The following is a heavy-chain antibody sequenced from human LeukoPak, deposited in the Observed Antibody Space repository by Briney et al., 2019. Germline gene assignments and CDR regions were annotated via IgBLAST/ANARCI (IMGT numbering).Heavy chain of an antibody. J-gene: IGHJ4*02. V-gene: IGHV4-38-2*02. CDR3: ARVANAAWLAEKIYYFDY. CDR1: GYSITRGYF. CDR2: MFHSGST. D-gene: IGHD6-19*01. Sequence: PSETLSLTCTVSGYSITRGYFWGWIRQSPGKGLEWIASMFHSGSTYYNPSLKSRVTMSVDTSKNQFSLRLSSVTAADTAVYYCARVANAAWLAEKIYYFDYWGQGTLVTVSS.